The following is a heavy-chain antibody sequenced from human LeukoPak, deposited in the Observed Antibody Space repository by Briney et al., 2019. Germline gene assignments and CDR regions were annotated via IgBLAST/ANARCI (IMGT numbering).Heavy chain of an antibody. D-gene: IGHD3-22*01. CDR1: GGTFSSYA. Sequence: SVKVSCKASGGTFSSYAISWVRQAPGQGLEWMGGIIPIFGTANYAQKFQGRVTITADESTSTACMELSSLRSEDTAVYYCASIPYDSSGRGASWFDPWGQGTLVTVSS. J-gene: IGHJ5*02. V-gene: IGHV1-69*01. CDR2: IIPIFGTA. CDR3: ASIPYDSSGRGASWFDP.